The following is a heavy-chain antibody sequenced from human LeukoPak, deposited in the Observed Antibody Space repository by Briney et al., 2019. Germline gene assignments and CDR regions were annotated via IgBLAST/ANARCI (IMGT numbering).Heavy chain of an antibody. V-gene: IGHV3-30-3*01. CDR2: LSSDGSKT. D-gene: IGHD4-23*01. CDR1: GFTFSAFA. Sequence: GGSLRLSCAASGFTFSAFAMHWVRQAPGKGLEWVAVLSSDGSKTYYADSVKGRFTISRDNSKNTLYLQMNSLRPEDTAVYYCARDPDGGNSGAHYYYGMDVWGQGTTVTVSS. J-gene: IGHJ6*02. CDR3: ARDPDGGNSGAHYYYGMDV.